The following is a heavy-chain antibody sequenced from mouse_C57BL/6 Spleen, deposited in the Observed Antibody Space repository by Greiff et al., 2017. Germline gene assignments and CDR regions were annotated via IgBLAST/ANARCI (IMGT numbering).Heavy chain of an antibody. J-gene: IGHJ2*01. CDR1: GYTFTSYW. V-gene: IGHV1-52*01. CDR3: ARTDYGNPYYFDY. Sequence: QVQLQQPGAELVRPGSSVKLSCKASGYTFTSYWMHWVKQRPIQGLEWIGNIDPSDSETHSNQKFKDKATLTVDKSSSTAYMQLSSLTSEDSAVYYCARTDYGNPYYFDYWGQGTTLTVSS. D-gene: IGHD2-1*01. CDR2: IDPSDSET.